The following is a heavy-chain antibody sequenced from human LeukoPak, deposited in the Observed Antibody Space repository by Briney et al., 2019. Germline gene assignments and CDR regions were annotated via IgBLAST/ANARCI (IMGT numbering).Heavy chain of an antibody. CDR3: ARCQYYYDPFDY. Sequence: QPGGSLRLSCAASGFTVSSNCMSWVRQAPGKRLEWVSVIYSGGSTFYADSVKGRFTISRDNSKNTLYLQMNSLRAEDTAVYYCARCQYYYDPFDYWGQGTLVTVSS. CDR1: GFTVSSNC. D-gene: IGHD3-22*01. V-gene: IGHV3-66*01. J-gene: IGHJ4*02. CDR2: IYSGGST.